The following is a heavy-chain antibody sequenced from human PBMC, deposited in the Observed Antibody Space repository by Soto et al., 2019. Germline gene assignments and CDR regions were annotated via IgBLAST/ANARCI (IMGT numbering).Heavy chain of an antibody. CDR3: AREVAVAGIGDY. Sequence: QVQLVQSWAEVKKPGASVKVSCKASGYTFTSYAMHWVRQAPGQRLECMGWINDCNGNTKDSQKFQGRVTITRDTSASTAYMELSSLRSEDTAVYYCAREVAVAGIGDYWGQGTLVTVSS. J-gene: IGHJ4*02. D-gene: IGHD6-19*01. V-gene: IGHV1-3*01. CDR1: GYTFTSYA. CDR2: INDCNGNT.